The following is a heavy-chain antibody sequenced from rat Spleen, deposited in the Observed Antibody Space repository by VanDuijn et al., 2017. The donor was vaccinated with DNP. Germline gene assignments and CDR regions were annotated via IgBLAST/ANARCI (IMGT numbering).Heavy chain of an antibody. CDR1: GFTFSAYY. Sequence: EVQLVESGGGLVQPGRSLKLSCAASGFTFSAYYMAWFRQAPAKGLEWVAYIGSPAYAPYYTDSVKGRFAISRDNAKSTLYLQMNSLRSEDMATYYCARPIYNNHGGFAYWGQGTLVTVSS. J-gene: IGHJ3*01. V-gene: IGHV5-22*01. D-gene: IGHD1-10*01. CDR2: IGSPAYAP. CDR3: ARPIYNNHGGFAY.